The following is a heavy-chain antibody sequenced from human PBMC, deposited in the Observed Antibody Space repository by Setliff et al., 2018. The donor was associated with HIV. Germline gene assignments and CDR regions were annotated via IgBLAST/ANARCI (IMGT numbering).Heavy chain of an antibody. J-gene: IGHJ4*02. Sequence: PGESLKISCKASGYNFTNYWIAWVRQMPGKGLDYMGIINPSDSDTRYSPSFQGHVTISADKSIRTAYLQWSSLKASDTAMYYCARHGQYGSGSYYNRPFDFWGQGTLVTVSS. V-gene: IGHV5-51*01. CDR3: ARHGQYGSGSYYNRPFDF. CDR1: GYNFTNYW. D-gene: IGHD3-10*01. CDR2: INPSDSDT.